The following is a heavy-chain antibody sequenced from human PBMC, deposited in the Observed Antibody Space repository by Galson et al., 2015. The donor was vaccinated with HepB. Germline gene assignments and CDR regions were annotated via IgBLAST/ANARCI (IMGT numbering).Heavy chain of an antibody. V-gene: IGHV1-46*04. CDR2: INPSGGST. CDR1: GYAFTSYY. D-gene: IGHD2-2*01. CDR3: ARGVVPAATSYWYFDL. Sequence: SVKVSCKASGYAFTSYYMHWVRQAPGQGLEWMGIINPSGGSTSYAQKLQGRVTITADKSTSTAYMELSSLRSEDTAVYYCARGVVPAATSYWYFDLWGRGTLVTVSS. J-gene: IGHJ2*01.